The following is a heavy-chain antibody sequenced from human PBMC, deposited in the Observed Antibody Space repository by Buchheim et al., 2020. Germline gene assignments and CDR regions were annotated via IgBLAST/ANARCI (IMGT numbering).Heavy chain of an antibody. J-gene: IGHJ5*02. V-gene: IGHV5-51*03. CDR1: GYPFSAYW. D-gene: IGHD3-10*01. CDR2: IYPYDSDT. CDR3: AKRTTQGHASGNYYNWFDP. Sequence: VQLVQSGAEVKKPGESLKISCKGSGYPFSAYWIAWLRQMPGKGLEWMGIIYPYDSDTKYSPSFEGQVTISADRSTNTAYLQLNSLKASDAALYYCAKRTTQGHASGNYYNWFDPWGQGTL.